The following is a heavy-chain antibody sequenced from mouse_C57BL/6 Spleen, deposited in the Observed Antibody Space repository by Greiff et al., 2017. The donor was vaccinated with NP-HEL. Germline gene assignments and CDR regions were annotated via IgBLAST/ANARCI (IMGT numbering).Heavy chain of an antibody. D-gene: IGHD2-2*01. CDR2: INPNNGGT. J-gene: IGHJ3*01. CDR1: GYTFTDYN. V-gene: IGHV1-18*01. Sequence: VQLQQSGPELVKPGASVKIPCKASGYTFTDYNMDWVKQSHGKSLEWIGDINPNNGGTIYNQKFKGKATLTVDKSSSTAYMELRSLTSEDTAVYYGAREGHGYDDRFAYWGQGTLVTVSA. CDR3: AREGHGYDDRFAY.